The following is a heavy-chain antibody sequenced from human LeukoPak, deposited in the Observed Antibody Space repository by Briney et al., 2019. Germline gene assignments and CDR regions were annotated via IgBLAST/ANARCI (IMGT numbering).Heavy chain of an antibody. CDR3: ARRSSLRALIDY. CDR1: GYTFTGYY. Sequence: ASVKVSCKASGYTFTGYYMHWVRQAPGQGLEWMGWINPNSGGTNYAQKFQGRVTMTRDTSISTAYMELSRLRSDDTAVYSCARRSSLRALIDYWGQGTLVTVSS. J-gene: IGHJ4*02. CDR2: INPNSGGT. V-gene: IGHV1-2*02. D-gene: IGHD2-2*01.